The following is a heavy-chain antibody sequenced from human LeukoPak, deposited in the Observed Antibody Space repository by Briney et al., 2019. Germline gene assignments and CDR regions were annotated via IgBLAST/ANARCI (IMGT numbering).Heavy chain of an antibody. D-gene: IGHD7-27*01. CDR2: IKSNIDGGTT. CDR3: TTENWGSTS. Sequence: TGGSLRLSCAASGFTFNNAWMNWVRQAPVKGLEWVGRIKSNIDGGTTEYAAPVKGRFTISRDDSKNTLYLQMNNLKSEDTALYYCTTENWGSTSRGQGTRVTVSS. J-gene: IGHJ4*02. V-gene: IGHV3-15*07. CDR1: GFTFNNAW.